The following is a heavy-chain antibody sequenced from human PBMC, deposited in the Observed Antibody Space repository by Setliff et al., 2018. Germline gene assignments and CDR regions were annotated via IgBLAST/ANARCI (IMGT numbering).Heavy chain of an antibody. J-gene: IGHJ4*02. CDR2: IYYSGST. CDR1: GGSISSSSYY. D-gene: IGHD3-16*01. CDR3: ARDGGEY. Sequence: SETLSLTCTVSGGSISSSSYYWGWIRQPPGKGLEWIGSIYYSGSTYYNPSLKSRITISVDTSKNQFSLKLSSVTAADTAVYYCARDGGEYWGQGTLVTVSS. V-gene: IGHV4-39*02.